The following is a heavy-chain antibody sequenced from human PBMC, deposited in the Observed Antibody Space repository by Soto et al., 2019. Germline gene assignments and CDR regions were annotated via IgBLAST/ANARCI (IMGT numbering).Heavy chain of an antibody. D-gene: IGHD3-22*01. V-gene: IGHV1-18*01. Sequence: QVQLVQSGAELRKPGASVKVSCKASGYSFSSYGINCVRQAPGQGLEWMGWINTYNGNRNYAQKFEDRVTMTTATSTNTVYMELRSLKSDDTAIYYCARDRLRGYDSSGFYSWGQGTLVTVSS. CDR2: INTYNGNR. CDR1: GYSFSSYG. CDR3: ARDRLRGYDSSGFYS. J-gene: IGHJ4*02.